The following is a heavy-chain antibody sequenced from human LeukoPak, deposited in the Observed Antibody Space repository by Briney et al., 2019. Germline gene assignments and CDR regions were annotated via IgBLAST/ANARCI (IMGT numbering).Heavy chain of an antibody. Sequence: ASVKVSCKASGYTFTSYYMHWVRQAPGQGLEWMGIINPSGGSTSYAQKFQGRVTMTRDMSTSTVYMELSSLRSEDTAVYYCARENSAAIYYYSYMDVWGKGTTVTVSS. D-gene: IGHD2-2*01. CDR3: ARENSAAIYYYSYMDV. CDR1: GYTFTSYY. J-gene: IGHJ6*03. CDR2: INPSGGST. V-gene: IGHV1-46*01.